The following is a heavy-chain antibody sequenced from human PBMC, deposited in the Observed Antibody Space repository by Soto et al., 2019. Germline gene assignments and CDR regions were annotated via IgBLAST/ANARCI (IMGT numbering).Heavy chain of an antibody. D-gene: IGHD6-25*01. Sequence: PGESRRLSCSVSGFTFSRYGMHGGGQAPGKGLEYVSGISSNGEKTYYADPVKGRFTISRDNSKNTLYLQMGSLRGEDTALYHCVKSATIAAAATDYFDYWGQGTLVTAPQ. J-gene: IGHJ4*02. CDR1: GFTFSRYG. CDR2: ISSNGEKT. V-gene: IGHV3-64D*06. CDR3: VKSATIAAAATDYFDY.